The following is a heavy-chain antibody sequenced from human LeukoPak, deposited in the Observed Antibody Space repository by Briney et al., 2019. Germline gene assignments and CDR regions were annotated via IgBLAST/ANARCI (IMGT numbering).Heavy chain of an antibody. J-gene: IGHJ3*02. CDR1: GFTFSSYA. Sequence: GGSLRLSCAASGFTFSSYAMSWVRQAPGKGLEWVSAISGSGGSTYYAGSVKGRFTISRDNSKNTLYLQMNSLRAEDTAVYYCAKDRRYSSSSLGAFDIWGQGTMVTVSS. CDR2: ISGSGGST. V-gene: IGHV3-23*01. D-gene: IGHD6-6*01. CDR3: AKDRRYSSSSLGAFDI.